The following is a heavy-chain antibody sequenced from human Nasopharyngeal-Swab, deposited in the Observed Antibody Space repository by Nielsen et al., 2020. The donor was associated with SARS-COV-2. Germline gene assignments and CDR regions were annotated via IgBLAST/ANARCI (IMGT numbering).Heavy chain of an antibody. V-gene: IGHV4-4*07. CDR3: ARDPYAYSSSWYDDSGYFDY. Sequence: WIRQPPGKGLEWIGRIYTSGSTNHNPSLKSRVTMSVDTSKNQFSLKLSSVTAADTAVYYCARDPYAYSSSWYDDSGYFDYWGQGTLVTVSS. J-gene: IGHJ4*02. D-gene: IGHD6-13*01. CDR2: IYTSGST.